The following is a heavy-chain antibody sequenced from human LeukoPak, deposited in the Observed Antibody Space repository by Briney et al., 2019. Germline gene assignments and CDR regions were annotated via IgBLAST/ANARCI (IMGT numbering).Heavy chain of an antibody. D-gene: IGHD3-10*01. CDR3: ARGTMVRGVIKYYFDY. CDR1: GYTFTGYY. Sequence: ASVKVSCKASGYTFTGYYMHWVRQAPGQGPEWMGWINPNSGGTNYAQKFQGRVTMTRDTSISTAYMELSRLRSDDTAVYYCARGTMVRGVIKYYFDYWGQGTLVTVSS. V-gene: IGHV1-2*02. CDR2: INPNSGGT. J-gene: IGHJ4*02.